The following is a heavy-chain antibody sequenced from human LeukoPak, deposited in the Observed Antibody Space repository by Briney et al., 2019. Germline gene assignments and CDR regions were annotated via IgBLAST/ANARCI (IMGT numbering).Heavy chain of an antibody. Sequence: SEPLSLTCTVSGGSISSYYWSWVRQPAGKGLEWIGRTYDTGSTKYNPSLKSRVTISVDKSKNQFSLKLSSVTAADTAIYYCAGGPIVYYFDYWGQGTLVTVSS. CDR3: AGGPIVYYFDY. J-gene: IGHJ4*02. CDR2: TYDTGST. D-gene: IGHD2-15*01. V-gene: IGHV4-4*07. CDR1: GGSISSYY.